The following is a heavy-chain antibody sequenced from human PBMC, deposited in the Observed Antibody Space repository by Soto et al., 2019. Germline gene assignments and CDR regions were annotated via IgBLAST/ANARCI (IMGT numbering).Heavy chain of an antibody. D-gene: IGHD7-27*01. J-gene: IGHJ2*01. CDR3: ARIHLGRDKFFDL. Sequence: EVQLEESGGRLVQPGGSLTLSCAASGFTFSDHYLDWVRQAPRKGLEWIGSIRDTANSYTRDYAASVKSRFTISRDDSKNSLFLQTIRLKTEDTATYYCARIHLGRDKFFDLWGRGTLVTVSS. CDR1: GFTFSDHY. V-gene: IGHV3-72*01. CDR2: IRDTANSYTR.